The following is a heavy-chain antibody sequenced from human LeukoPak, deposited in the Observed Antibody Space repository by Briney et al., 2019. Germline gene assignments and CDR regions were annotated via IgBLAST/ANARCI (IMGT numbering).Heavy chain of an antibody. CDR3: ARTLYCSGGSCYSFGYYYYYMDV. J-gene: IGHJ6*03. CDR2: IYYSGST. CDR1: GGPISSSSYY. V-gene: IGHV4-39*01. Sequence: SETLSLTCTVSGGPISSSSYYWGWMRQPPGKGLEWIGSIYYSGSTYYNPSLKSRVTISVDTSKNQFSLKLSSVTAADTAVYYCARTLYCSGGSCYSFGYYYYYMDVWGKGTTVTISS. D-gene: IGHD2-15*01.